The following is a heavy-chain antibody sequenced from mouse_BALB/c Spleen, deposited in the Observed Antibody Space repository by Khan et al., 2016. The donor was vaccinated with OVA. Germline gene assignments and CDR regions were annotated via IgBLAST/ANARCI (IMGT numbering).Heavy chain of an antibody. V-gene: IGHV1-7*01. J-gene: IGHJ2*01. CDR2: INPTSGYT. D-gene: IGHD2-14*01. CDR3: TRDRIDY. CDR1: GYTFTTYW. Sequence: VKLLESGAELAKPGASVKMSCKASGYTFTTYWMHWVKQRPGQGLEWIGYINPTSGYTDYNEKFKDRATLSADTSSSTAYMQLSSLTSEGAAVYYCTRDRIDYWGQGTTLTVSS.